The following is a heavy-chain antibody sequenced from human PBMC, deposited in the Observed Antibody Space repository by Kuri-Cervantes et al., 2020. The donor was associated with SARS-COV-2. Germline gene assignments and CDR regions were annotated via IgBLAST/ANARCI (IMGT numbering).Heavy chain of an antibody. Sequence: GGSLRLSCAASGFTFSSYAMSWVRQAPGKGLEWVSAISGSGGSTYYADSVKGRFTISRDNSKNTLYLQMNSLRAEDTAVYYCAKYGVQYYDFWSGYYFFEYWGQGTLVTVSS. CDR2: ISGSGGST. J-gene: IGHJ4*02. CDR1: GFTFSSYA. CDR3: AKYGVQYYDFWSGYYFFEY. V-gene: IGHV3-23*01. D-gene: IGHD3-3*01.